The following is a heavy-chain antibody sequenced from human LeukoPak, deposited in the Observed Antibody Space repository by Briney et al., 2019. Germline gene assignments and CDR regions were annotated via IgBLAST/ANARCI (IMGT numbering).Heavy chain of an antibody. CDR1: GGTFSSYA. D-gene: IGHD6-13*01. CDR2: IIPIFGTA. V-gene: IGHV1-69*06. CDR3: ARVLGYSSTGRFDP. J-gene: IGHJ5*02. Sequence: ASVKVSCKASGGTFSSYAISWVRQAPRQGLEWMGGIIPIFGTANYAQKFQGRVTITADKSTSTAYMELSSLRSEDTAVYYCARVLGYSSTGRFDPWGQGTLVTVSS.